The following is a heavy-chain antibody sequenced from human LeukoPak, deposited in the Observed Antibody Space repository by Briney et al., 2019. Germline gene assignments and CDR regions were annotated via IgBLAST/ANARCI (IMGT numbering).Heavy chain of an antibody. Sequence: QPGRSLRLSCAASGFTFSSYAMHWVRQAPGKGLEWVAVISYDGSNKYYADSVKGRFTISRDNSKNTLYLQMNSLRAEDTAVYYCARTPYYYDSSGYQYYYYGMDVWGQGATVTVSS. V-gene: IGHV3-30*04. CDR2: ISYDGSNK. CDR3: ARTPYYYDSSGYQYYYYGMDV. J-gene: IGHJ6*02. CDR1: GFTFSSYA. D-gene: IGHD3-22*01.